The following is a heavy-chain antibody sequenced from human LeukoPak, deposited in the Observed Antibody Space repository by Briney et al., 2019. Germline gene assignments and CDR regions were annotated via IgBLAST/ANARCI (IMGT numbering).Heavy chain of an antibody. J-gene: IGHJ4*02. CDR2: INHSGST. V-gene: IGHV4-34*01. CDR3: ARNNYGSGSYYPEGY. D-gene: IGHD3-10*01. CDR1: GGSFSGYY. Sequence: SETLSLTCAVYGGSFSGYYWSWIRQPPGKGLEWIGEINHSGSTNYNPSLKGRVTISVDTSKNQFSLKLSSVTAADTAVYYCARNNYGSGSYYPEGYWGQGTLVTVSS.